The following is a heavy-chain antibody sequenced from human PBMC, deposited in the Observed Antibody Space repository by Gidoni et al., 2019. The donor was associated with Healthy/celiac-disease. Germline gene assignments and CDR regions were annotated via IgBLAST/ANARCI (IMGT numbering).Heavy chain of an antibody. CDR1: GFTFSNAW. Sequence: EVQLVESGGGLVKPGGSLRLSCSASGFTFSNAWMSWVRQAPGKGLEWVGRIKDRTDGGTRDYAAHVKGRSTISRDDSKNTLYLQMNSLKTEDTAVYYCTTDSGATFDYWGQGTLVTVSA. V-gene: IGHV3-15*01. CDR3: TTDSGATFDY. CDR2: IKDRTDGGTR. J-gene: IGHJ4*02.